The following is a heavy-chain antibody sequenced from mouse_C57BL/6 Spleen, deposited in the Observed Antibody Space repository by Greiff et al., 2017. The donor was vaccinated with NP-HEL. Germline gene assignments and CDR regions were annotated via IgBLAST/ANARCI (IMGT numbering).Heavy chain of an antibody. Sequence: EVQLQQSGPELVKPGASVKMSCKASGYTFTDYNMHWVKQSHGKSLEWIGYINPNNGGTSYNQKFKGKATLTVNKSSSTAYMELRSLTSEDSAVYYCARSVYYYGSSGGYFDVWGTGTTVTVSS. CDR2: INPNNGGT. CDR1: GYTFTDYN. D-gene: IGHD1-1*01. V-gene: IGHV1-22*01. CDR3: ARSVYYYGSSGGYFDV. J-gene: IGHJ1*03.